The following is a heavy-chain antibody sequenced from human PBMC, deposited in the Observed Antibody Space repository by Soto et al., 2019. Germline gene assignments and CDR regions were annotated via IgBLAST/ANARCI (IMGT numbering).Heavy chain of an antibody. V-gene: IGHV4-59*01. Sequence: ETLSLTCTVSGGSISSYYWSWIRQPPGKGLEWIGYIYYSGSTNYNPSLKSRVTISVDTSKNQFSLKLSSVTAADTAVYYCARDALYCISTSCYPHWFDPWGQGTLVTVSS. CDR2: IYYSGST. CDR3: ARDALYCISTSCYPHWFDP. J-gene: IGHJ5*02. CDR1: GGSISSYY. D-gene: IGHD2-2*01.